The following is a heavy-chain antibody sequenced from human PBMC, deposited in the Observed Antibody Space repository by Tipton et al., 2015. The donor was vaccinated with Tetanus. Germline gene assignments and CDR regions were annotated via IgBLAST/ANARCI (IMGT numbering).Heavy chain of an antibody. Sequence: SLRLSCAASGFSFGGSAIHWVRQASGKGLEWVGRFASPSNSAATTYAASVRGRFTFSRDDAKNTAYLEMNSLTVGDTAVYYCSGGGAHVDYWGQGVLVTVSS. J-gene: IGHJ4*02. V-gene: IGHV3-73*01. CDR1: GFSFGGSA. CDR3: SGGGAHVDY. CDR2: FASPSNSAAT. D-gene: IGHD2-21*01.